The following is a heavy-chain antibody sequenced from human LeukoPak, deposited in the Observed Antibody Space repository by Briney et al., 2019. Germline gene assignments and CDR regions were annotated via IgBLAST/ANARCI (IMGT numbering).Heavy chain of an antibody. D-gene: IGHD6-6*01. CDR1: GYTFTGFY. CDR3: ATVWGYSSPSEWRYFDY. CDR2: ISPDTGVI. J-gene: IGHJ4*02. V-gene: IGHV1-2*02. Sequence: ASMKVSCKASGYTFTGFYLRWVRQAPGQGLEWMGWISPDTGVINYAQRFRGRVTMTRDTSISTAYMEVSRLTSDDTAVYFCATVWGYSSPSEWRYFDYWGQGTLVTVSS.